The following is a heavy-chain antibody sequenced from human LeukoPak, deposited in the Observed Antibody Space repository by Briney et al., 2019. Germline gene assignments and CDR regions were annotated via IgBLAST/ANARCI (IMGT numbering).Heavy chain of an antibody. CDR1: GGSISSSSYY. Sequence: SETLSLTCTVSGGSISSSSYYWGWIRQPPGKGLEWIGSIYYSGSTYYNPSLKSRVTISVDTSKNQFSLKLSSVTAADTAVYYCARDTGDYRNRRGGDAFDIWGQGTMVTVSS. D-gene: IGHD4-11*01. J-gene: IGHJ3*02. CDR3: ARDTGDYRNRRGGDAFDI. CDR2: IYYSGST. V-gene: IGHV4-39*07.